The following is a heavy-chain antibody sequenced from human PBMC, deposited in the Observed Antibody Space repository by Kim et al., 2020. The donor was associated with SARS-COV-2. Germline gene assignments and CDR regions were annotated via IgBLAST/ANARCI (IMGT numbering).Heavy chain of an antibody. CDR3: ARDTLGYYYGSGSFRN. J-gene: IGHJ4*02. V-gene: IGHV1-3*01. D-gene: IGHD3-10*01. Sequence: FQGRVTITRDTSASTAYMELSSLRSEDTAVYYCARDTLGYYYGSGSFRNWGQGTLVTVSS.